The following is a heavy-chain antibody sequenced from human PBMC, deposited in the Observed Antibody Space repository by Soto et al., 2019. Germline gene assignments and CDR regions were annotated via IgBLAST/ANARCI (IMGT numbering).Heavy chain of an antibody. CDR1: GFTFDDYA. V-gene: IGHV3-9*01. CDR2: ISWNSGSI. Sequence: GGSLRLSCAASGFTFDDYAMHWVRQAPGKGLEWVSGISWNSGSIGYADSVKGRFTISRDNAKNSLYLQMNSLRAEDTALYYCAKDLVSEYYYYMDVWGKGTTVTVSS. CDR3: AKDLVSEYYYYMDV. D-gene: IGHD3-10*01. J-gene: IGHJ6*03.